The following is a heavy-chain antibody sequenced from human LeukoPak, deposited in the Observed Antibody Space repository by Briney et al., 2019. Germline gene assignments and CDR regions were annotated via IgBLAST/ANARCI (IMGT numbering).Heavy chain of an antibody. CDR3: ATAARRGYSYGTFDY. D-gene: IGHD5-18*01. CDR2: FDPEDGET. CDR1: GYTLTELS. J-gene: IGHJ4*02. V-gene: IGHV1-24*01. Sequence: ASVKVSCKVSGYTLTELSMHWVRQAPGKGLEWMGGFDPEDGETIYAQKFQGRVTMTEDTSTDTAYMELSSLRSGDTAVYYCATAARRGYSYGTFDYWGQGTLATVSS.